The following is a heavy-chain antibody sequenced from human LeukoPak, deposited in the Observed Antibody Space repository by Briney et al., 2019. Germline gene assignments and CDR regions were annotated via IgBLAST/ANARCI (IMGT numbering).Heavy chain of an antibody. CDR2: IYYSGST. V-gene: IGHV4-59*01. CDR1: GGSISSYY. D-gene: IGHD2-2*01. CDR3: ARDRLYCSSTSCFHYFDY. Sequence: PSETLSLTCTVSGGSISSYYWSWIRRPPGKGLEWIGYIYYSGSTNYNPSLKSRVTISVDTSKNQFSLKLSSVTAADTAVYYCARDRLYCSSTSCFHYFDYWGQGTLVTVSS. J-gene: IGHJ4*02.